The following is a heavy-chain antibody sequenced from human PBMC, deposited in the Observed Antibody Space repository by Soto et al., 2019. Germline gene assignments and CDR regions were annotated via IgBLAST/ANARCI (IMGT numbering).Heavy chain of an antibody. CDR3: ARARYSSSWYSGSFDY. CDR2: INAGNGNT. J-gene: IGHJ4*02. CDR1: GYAFTSYA. Sequence: ASVKVSCKASGYAFTSYAMHWVRQAPGQRLEWMGWINAGNGNTKYSQKFQGRVTITRDTSASTAYMELSSLRSEDTAVYYCARARYSSSWYSGSFDYWGQGTLVTVSS. D-gene: IGHD6-13*01. V-gene: IGHV1-3*01.